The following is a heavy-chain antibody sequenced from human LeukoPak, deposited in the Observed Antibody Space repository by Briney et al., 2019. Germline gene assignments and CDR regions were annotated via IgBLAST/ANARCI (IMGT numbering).Heavy chain of an antibody. D-gene: IGHD3-3*01. CDR3: AREHYAYYDFWSGYNNWFDH. J-gene: IGHJ5*02. CDR1: GGSISSGSYY. V-gene: IGHV4-61*02. Sequence: SETLSLTCTVSGGSISSGSYYWRWIRQPAGTGLEWVGRIYTSGSTNYNPSLKSRVTISVDTSKNQFSLKLSSVTAADTAVNYCAREHYAYYDFWSGYNNWFDHWGQGTLVTVSS. CDR2: IYTSGST.